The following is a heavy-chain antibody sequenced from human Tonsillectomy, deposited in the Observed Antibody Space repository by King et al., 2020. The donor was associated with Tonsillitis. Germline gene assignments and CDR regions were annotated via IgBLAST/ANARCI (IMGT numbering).Heavy chain of an antibody. V-gene: IGHV3-74*01. CDR1: GFTFSSYW. J-gene: IGHJ5*02. CDR3: VRGGSSFDP. CDR2: IVSDGTT. D-gene: IGHD3-10*01. Sequence: VQLVESGGGSVQPGGSLRLSCAASGFTFSSYWMHWVRQVPGKGLVWVSRIVSDGTTSYADSVKGRFTISRDNAQNTLYLQMTSLRAEDTAVYYCVRGGSSFDPWGQGTLVTVSS.